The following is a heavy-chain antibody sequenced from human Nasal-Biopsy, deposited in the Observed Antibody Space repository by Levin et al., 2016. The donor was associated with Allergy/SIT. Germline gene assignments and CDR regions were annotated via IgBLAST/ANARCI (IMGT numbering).Heavy chain of an antibody. CDR1: GYTFTTYY. CDR2: INPSSGST. J-gene: IGHJ4*02. CDR3: ARDLGSSTMIFDH. Sequence: ASVKVSCKASGYTFTTYYINWVRQAPGQGLEWMGLINPSSGSTTYSQKFQDRVTMTTDTSTSTVYMELSSLRSEDTARYYCARDLGSSTMIFDHWGQGTLVTVSS. V-gene: IGHV1-46*01. D-gene: IGHD3-22*01.